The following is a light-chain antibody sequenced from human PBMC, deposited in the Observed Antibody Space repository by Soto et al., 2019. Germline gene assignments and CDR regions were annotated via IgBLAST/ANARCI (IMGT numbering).Light chain of an antibody. V-gene: IGLV2-11*01. J-gene: IGLJ3*02. CDR2: DVS. CDR1: SSDVGGYNY. CDR3: CSYTVTYTSV. Sequence: SALTQPRSVSGSPGQSVTISCTGTSSDVGGYNYVSWYQQHPGKAPKLVIYDVSKRPSGVPDRFSGSKSGNTASLTISGLQAEDEADYYCCSYTVTYTSVFGGGTKVTVL.